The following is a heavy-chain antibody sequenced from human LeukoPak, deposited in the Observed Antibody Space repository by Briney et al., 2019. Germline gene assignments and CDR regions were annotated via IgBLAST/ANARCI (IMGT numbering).Heavy chain of an antibody. CDR3: ASPFVVNSNQRDY. D-gene: IGHD4-11*01. Sequence: GGSLRLSCAASGFTFSSYSMNWVRQAPGKGLEWVSSISSSSSYIYYADSVKGRFTISRDNAKNSLYLQMNSLRAEDTAVYYCASPFVVNSNQRDYWGQGTLVTVSS. V-gene: IGHV3-21*01. CDR1: GFTFSSYS. CDR2: ISSSSSYI. J-gene: IGHJ4*02.